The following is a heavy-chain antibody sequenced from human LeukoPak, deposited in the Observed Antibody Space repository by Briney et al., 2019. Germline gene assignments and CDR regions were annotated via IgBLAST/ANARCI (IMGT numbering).Heavy chain of an antibody. CDR2: INHSGST. J-gene: IGHJ4*02. CDR1: GGSFSGYY. D-gene: IGHD3-22*01. V-gene: IGHV4-34*01. CDR3: ARGPPTEYDEGSGYYYFDY. Sequence: SETLSLTCAVSGGSFSGYYWTWLRQPPGKGLEWIGEINHSGSTNYNPSLKSRVTISVDTSKDQFSLKLNSVTAADTAVYYWARGPPTEYDEGSGYYYFDYWGQGTLVTVSS.